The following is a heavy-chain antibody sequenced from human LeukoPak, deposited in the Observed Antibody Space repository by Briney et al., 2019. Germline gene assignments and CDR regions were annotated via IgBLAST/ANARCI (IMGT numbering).Heavy chain of an antibody. D-gene: IGHD3-22*01. J-gene: IGHJ4*02. CDR2: ISAYNGNT. Sequence: ASVKVSCKASGYTFTSYGISWVRQAPGQGLEWMGWISAYNGNTNYAQKLQGRVTMTTDTSTSTAYMELRSLRSDDTAVYYCARGGGTYYYDSSGYTLVDYWGQGTLVTVSS. CDR3: ARGGGTYYYDSSGYTLVDY. V-gene: IGHV1-18*01. CDR1: GYTFTSYG.